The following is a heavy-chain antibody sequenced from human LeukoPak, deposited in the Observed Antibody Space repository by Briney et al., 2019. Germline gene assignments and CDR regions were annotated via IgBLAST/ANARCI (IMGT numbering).Heavy chain of an antibody. D-gene: IGHD6-13*01. CDR1: GFNLSYYW. CDR2: IKHDGSEE. V-gene: IGHV3-7*01. CDR3: TRDSGYMSSSWYNWLDP. Sequence: GGSLRLSCAASGFNLSYYWMTWVRQAPGKGLEWVANIKHDGSEENYVDSVKGRFTIFRDNGKNSVFLQIDSLRAEDTAVYYCTRDSGYMSSSWYNWLDPWGQGTLVTVAS. J-gene: IGHJ5*02.